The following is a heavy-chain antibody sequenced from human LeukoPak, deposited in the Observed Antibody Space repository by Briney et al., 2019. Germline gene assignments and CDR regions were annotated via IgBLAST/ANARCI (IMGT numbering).Heavy chain of an antibody. CDR3: ATHDILTGYSYYYFDY. V-gene: IGHV3-23*01. Sequence: PGGSLRLSCSASGFTFSNSAMSWVRQAPGKGLEWVSAISGSGGSTYYEDSVKGRFTISRDNSKNTMYLQMNSLRAEDTAVDYCATHDILTGYSYYYFDYWGQGTLVTVSS. D-gene: IGHD3-9*01. J-gene: IGHJ4*02. CDR2: ISGSGGST. CDR1: GFTFSNSA.